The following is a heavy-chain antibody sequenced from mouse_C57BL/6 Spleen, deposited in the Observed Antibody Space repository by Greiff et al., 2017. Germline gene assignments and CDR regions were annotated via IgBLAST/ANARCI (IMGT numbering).Heavy chain of an antibody. CDR3: TRYYGSSYWYFDV. J-gene: IGHJ1*03. D-gene: IGHD1-1*01. V-gene: IGHV1-15*01. CDR1: GYTFTDYE. Sequence: VQLQQSGAELVRPGASVTLSCKASGYTFTDYEMHWVKQTPVHGLEWIGAIDPETGGTAYNQKVKGKAILTADKSSSTAYMELRSLTSEDSAVYYGTRYYGSSYWYFDVWGTGTTVTVSS. CDR2: IDPETGGT.